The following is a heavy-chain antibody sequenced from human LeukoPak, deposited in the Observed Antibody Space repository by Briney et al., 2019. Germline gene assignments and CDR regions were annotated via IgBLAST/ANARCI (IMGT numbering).Heavy chain of an antibody. V-gene: IGHV3-21*01. CDR1: GFTFSSYS. Sequence: PGGSLRLSCAASGFTFSSYSMSWVRQAPGKGLEWVSSISSSSSYIYYADSVKGRFTISRDNAKNSLYLQMNSLRAEDTAVYYCARHVQYCSSTSCSGWFDPWGQGTLVTVSS. D-gene: IGHD2-2*01. CDR3: ARHVQYCSSTSCSGWFDP. CDR2: ISSSSSYI. J-gene: IGHJ5*02.